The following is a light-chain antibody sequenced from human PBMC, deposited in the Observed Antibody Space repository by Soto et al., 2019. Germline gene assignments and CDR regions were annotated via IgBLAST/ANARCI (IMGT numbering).Light chain of an antibody. CDR2: DAS. Sequence: EIVLTQSPATLSLSPGERATLSCRASQSVSSYLAWYQQKPGQAPRLLIYDASNRATGIPARFSGSGSGTDFTLTIRSLEPEDFAVYYCQQRSNWPLFGQGTSWRSN. CDR1: QSVSSY. V-gene: IGKV3-11*01. J-gene: IGKJ2*01. CDR3: QQRSNWPL.